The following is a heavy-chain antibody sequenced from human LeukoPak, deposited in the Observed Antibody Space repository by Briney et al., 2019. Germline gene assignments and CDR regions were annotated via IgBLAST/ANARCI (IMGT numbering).Heavy chain of an antibody. CDR3: ASGAVAGLAY. V-gene: IGHV6-1*01. CDR2: TYYRSKWYN. J-gene: IGHJ4*02. Sequence: SQTLSLTCALSGDSVSSNSAAWNWIRQSPSRGLEWLGRTYYRSKWYNDYAISVKSRITINPDTSKNQFSLQLSSVTPEDTAVYYCASGAVAGLAYWGQGTLVSVSS. D-gene: IGHD6-19*01. CDR1: GDSVSSNSAA.